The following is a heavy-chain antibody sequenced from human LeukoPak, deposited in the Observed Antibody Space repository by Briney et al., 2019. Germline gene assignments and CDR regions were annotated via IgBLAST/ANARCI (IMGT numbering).Heavy chain of an antibody. J-gene: IGHJ4*02. D-gene: IGHD2-2*01. Sequence: GASVKVSCKASGYTFTIYYMHWVRQAPGQGLEWMGIINPSGGSTSYAQKFQGRVTMTRDMSTSTVYMELSSLRSEDTAVYYCARADCSSTSCQGIAARVPDYWGQGTLVTVSS. CDR3: ARADCSSTSCQGIAARVPDY. CDR2: INPSGGST. V-gene: IGHV1-46*01. CDR1: GYTFTIYY.